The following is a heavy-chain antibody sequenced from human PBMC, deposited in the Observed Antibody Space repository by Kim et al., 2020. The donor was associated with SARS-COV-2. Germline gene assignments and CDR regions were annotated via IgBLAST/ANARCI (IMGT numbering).Heavy chain of an antibody. CDR2: ISSSGNII. Sequence: GGSLRLSCAASEFTFSSYEMNWVRQAPGKGLEWVSYISSSGNIIYYADSVKGRFTISRDNAKNSLYLQMNSLRAEDTAVYYCARGKITMIVVVGAFDIWGQGTMVTVSS. CDR3: ARGKITMIVVVGAFDI. CDR1: EFTFSSYE. V-gene: IGHV3-48*03. D-gene: IGHD3-22*01. J-gene: IGHJ3*02.